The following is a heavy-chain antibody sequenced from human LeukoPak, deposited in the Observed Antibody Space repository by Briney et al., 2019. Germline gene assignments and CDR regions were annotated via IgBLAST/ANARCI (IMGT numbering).Heavy chain of an antibody. CDR1: GYTFTSYY. D-gene: IGHD5-24*01. Sequence: ASVKVSCKASGYTFTSYYMHWVRQAPGQGLEWMGIINPSGGSTSYAQKFQGRLTMTRDTSTNTLYMQLSSLTFEDTAIYYCARKKDGYSYYFDYWGQGTLVTVSS. CDR3: ARKKDGYSYYFDY. J-gene: IGHJ4*02. V-gene: IGHV1-46*01. CDR2: INPSGGST.